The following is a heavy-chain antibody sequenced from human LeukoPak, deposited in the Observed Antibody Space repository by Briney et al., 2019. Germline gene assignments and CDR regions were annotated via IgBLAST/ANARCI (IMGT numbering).Heavy chain of an antibody. Sequence: GESLKISCKASGYTFTHQWIGWVRQMSGSGLEWMGIIYPRDSDTIYSPSFQGHVTISADTSIHTAYLEWSSLEASDTAIYYCARHSDVIGAIWGQGTLVTVSS. V-gene: IGHV5-51*01. D-gene: IGHD3-10*01. J-gene: IGHJ4*02. CDR3: ARHSDVIGAI. CDR1: GYTFTHQW. CDR2: IYPRDSDT.